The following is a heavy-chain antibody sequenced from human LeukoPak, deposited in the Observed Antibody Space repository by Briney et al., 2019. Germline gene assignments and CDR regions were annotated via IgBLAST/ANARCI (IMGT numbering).Heavy chain of an antibody. CDR3: ARALGYCSGGTCHRHFDY. Sequence: GGSLRLSCAAPGFSFSTYAMNWVRQTPGKGLEWVSYITNTGGTTYSADSVKGRFTISRDNAKNSLYLQMNSLRDEDTAIYYCARALGYCSGGTCHRHFDYWGQGTLVTVSS. CDR1: GFSFSTYA. V-gene: IGHV3-48*02. D-gene: IGHD2-15*01. CDR2: ITNTGGTT. J-gene: IGHJ4*02.